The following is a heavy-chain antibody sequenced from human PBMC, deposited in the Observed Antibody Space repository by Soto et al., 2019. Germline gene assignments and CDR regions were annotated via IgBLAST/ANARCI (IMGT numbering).Heavy chain of an antibody. V-gene: IGHV3-23*01. CDR1: GFILSSSA. Sequence: PGGSLRLSCAASGFILSSSAMSWVRQAPGKGLEWVSAISGSGSTTYYADSVKGRFTIPGDNSRNTVYLQMTSLRAEDTAVYYCAKGPTIFGVVITFEYYYGMDVWGPGTTVTVSS. J-gene: IGHJ6*02. CDR2: ISGSGSTT. CDR3: AKGPTIFGVVITFEYYYGMDV. D-gene: IGHD3-3*01.